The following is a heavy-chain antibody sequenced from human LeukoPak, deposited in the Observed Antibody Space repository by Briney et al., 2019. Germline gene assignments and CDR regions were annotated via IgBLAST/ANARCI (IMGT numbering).Heavy chain of an antibody. D-gene: IGHD3-16*01. CDR3: ARFNDRGSWLDY. CDR2: IFYSGRN. V-gene: IGHV4-59*01. J-gene: IGHJ4*02. Sequence: NLPETLSLTCTVSGGSISTDYWSWIRQPPGKGLEWIGNIFYSGRNNYNPSLRSRVTMSVDTSKNQFSLKLSSVTAADTAVYYCARFNDRGSWLDYWGQGTLVTVSS. CDR1: GGSISTDY.